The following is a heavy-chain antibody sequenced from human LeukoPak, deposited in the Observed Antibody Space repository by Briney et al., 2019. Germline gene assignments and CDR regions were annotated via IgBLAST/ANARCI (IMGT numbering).Heavy chain of an antibody. V-gene: IGHV3-9*01. CDR1: GFTFDDYA. D-gene: IGHD4-17*01. Sequence: PGGSLRLSCAASGFTFDDYAMHWVRQAPGKGLEWVSGISWNSGSIGYADSVKGRFTISRDNAKNSLYLQMNSLRAEDTALYYCAKETHPRYGDRWYFDYWGQGTLVTVSS. CDR3: AKETHPRYGDRWYFDY. CDR2: ISWNSGSI. J-gene: IGHJ4*02.